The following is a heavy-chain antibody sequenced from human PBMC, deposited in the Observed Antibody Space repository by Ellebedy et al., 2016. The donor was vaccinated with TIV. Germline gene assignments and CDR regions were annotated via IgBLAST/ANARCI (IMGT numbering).Heavy chain of an antibody. J-gene: IGHJ3*02. CDR3: ARVSWQWLPSDAFDI. V-gene: IGHV3-74*01. CDR1: GFTFSSYW. D-gene: IGHD6-19*01. Sequence: GESLKISXAASGFTFSSYWMHWVRQAPGKGLVWVSRINSDGSSTSYADSVKGRFTISRDNAKNTLYLQMNSLRAEDTAVYYCARVSWQWLPSDAFDIWGQGTMVTVSS. CDR2: INSDGSST.